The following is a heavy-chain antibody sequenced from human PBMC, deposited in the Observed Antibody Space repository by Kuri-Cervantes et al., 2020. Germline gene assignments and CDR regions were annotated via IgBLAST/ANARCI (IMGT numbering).Heavy chain of an antibody. Sequence: GESLKISCAASGFTFSSYGMHWVRQAPGKGLEWVAVIWYDGSNKYYADSVKGRFTISRDNSKNTLYLQMNSLRAEDTAVYYCARQLGSDNPAEYFQHWGQGTLVTVCS. D-gene: IGHD3-10*01. V-gene: IGHV3-33*01. CDR2: IWYDGSNK. J-gene: IGHJ1*01. CDR1: GFTFSSYG. CDR3: ARQLGSDNPAEYFQH.